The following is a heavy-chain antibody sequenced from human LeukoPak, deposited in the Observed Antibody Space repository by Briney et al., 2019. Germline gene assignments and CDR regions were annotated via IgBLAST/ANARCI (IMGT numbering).Heavy chain of an antibody. Sequence: PGRSLRLSCAASGFTFSDYYMSWIRQAPGKGLEWVSYISSSGSTIYYADSVKGRFTISRDNAKNSLYLQMNSLRAEDTAVYYCAKTRGYSYGYDAYWGQGTLVTVSS. CDR1: GFTFSDYY. CDR3: AKTRGYSYGYDAY. CDR2: ISSSGSTI. V-gene: IGHV3-11*04. J-gene: IGHJ4*02. D-gene: IGHD5-18*01.